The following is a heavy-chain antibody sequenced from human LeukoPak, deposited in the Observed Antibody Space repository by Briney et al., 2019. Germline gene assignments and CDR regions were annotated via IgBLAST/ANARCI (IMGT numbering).Heavy chain of an antibody. CDR1: GGSISSSSYY. J-gene: IGHJ4*02. Sequence: PSETLSLTCTVSGGSISSSSYYWGWIRQPPGKGLESIGSIYYSGSTYYNPSLKSRVTISVETSKNQFSLKLSSVTAADTAVYYCAITLGTMIVVADYWGQGTLVTVSS. CDR2: IYYSGST. D-gene: IGHD3-22*01. V-gene: IGHV4-39*01. CDR3: AITLGTMIVVADY.